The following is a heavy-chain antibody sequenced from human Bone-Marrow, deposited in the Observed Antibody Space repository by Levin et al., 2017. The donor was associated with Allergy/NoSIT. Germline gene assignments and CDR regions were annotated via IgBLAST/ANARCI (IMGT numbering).Heavy chain of an antibody. V-gene: IGHV1-8*01. CDR2: MNPNSGNT. D-gene: IGHD6-13*01. Sequence: ASVKVSCKASGYTFTSYDINWVRQATGQGLEWMGWMNPNSGNTGYAQKFQGRVTMTRNTSISTAYMELSSLRSEDTAVYYCARGESHIAAAGTGWFDPWGQGTLVTVSS. CDR1: GYTFTSYD. J-gene: IGHJ5*02. CDR3: ARGESHIAAAGTGWFDP.